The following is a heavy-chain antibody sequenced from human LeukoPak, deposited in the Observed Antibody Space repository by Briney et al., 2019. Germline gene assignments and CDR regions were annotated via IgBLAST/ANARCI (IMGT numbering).Heavy chain of an antibody. CDR1: GGSISSSSYY. CDR3: ARSRTGGLNWFDP. Sequence: SETLSLTCTVSGGSISSSSYYWGWIRQPPGKGLEWIGSIYYSGSTYYNPPLKSRVTISVDTSKNQFSLKLSSVTAADTAVYYCARSRTGGLNWFDPWGQGTLVTVSS. CDR2: IYYSGST. D-gene: IGHD7-27*01. J-gene: IGHJ5*02. V-gene: IGHV4-39*01.